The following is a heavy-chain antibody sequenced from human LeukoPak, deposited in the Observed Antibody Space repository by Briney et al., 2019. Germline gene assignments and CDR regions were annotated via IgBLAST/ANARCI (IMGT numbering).Heavy chain of an antibody. V-gene: IGHV3-21*01. J-gene: IGHJ6*02. CDR3: ARVGSYYDILTGYYTRDYYYGMDV. D-gene: IGHD3-9*01. Sequence: GGSLRLSCAASGFTFSSYAMSWVRQAPGKGLEWVSAISSSSSYIYYADSVKGRFTISRDNAKNSLYLQMNSLRAEDTAVYYCARVGSYYDILTGYYTRDYYYGMDVWGQGTTVTVSS. CDR2: ISSSSSYI. CDR1: GFTFSSYA.